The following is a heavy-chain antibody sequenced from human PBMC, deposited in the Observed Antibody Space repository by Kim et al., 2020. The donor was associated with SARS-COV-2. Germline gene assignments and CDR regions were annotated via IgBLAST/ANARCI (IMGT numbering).Heavy chain of an antibody. Sequence: YYADSVKGRFTISRDNSKNTLYLQMNSLRAEDTAVYYCAKDDTVTTDFGYWGQGTLVTVSS. CDR3: AKDDTVTTDFGY. V-gene: IGHV3-30*02. D-gene: IGHD4-4*01. J-gene: IGHJ4*02.